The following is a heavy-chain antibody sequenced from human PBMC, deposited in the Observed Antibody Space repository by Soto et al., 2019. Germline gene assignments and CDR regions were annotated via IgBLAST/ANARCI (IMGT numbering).Heavy chain of an antibody. CDR1: GFTFSSYG. CDR3: ARNQQGGIVVVTAEDYYGMDV. CDR2: IWYDGSNK. D-gene: IGHD2-21*02. Sequence: GGSLRLSCAASGFTFSSYGMHWVRQAPGKGLEWVAVIWYDGSNKYYADSVKGRFTISRDNSKNTLYLQMNSLRAEDTAGYYCARNQQGGIVVVTAEDYYGMDVWGQGTTVTVSS. V-gene: IGHV3-33*01. J-gene: IGHJ6*02.